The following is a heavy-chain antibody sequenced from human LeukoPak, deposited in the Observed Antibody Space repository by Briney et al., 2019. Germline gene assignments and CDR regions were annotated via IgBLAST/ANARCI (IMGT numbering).Heavy chain of an antibody. Sequence: PSETLSLTCTVSGGSISSYYWSWIRQPPGKGLEWIGYIYYSGSTNYNPSLKSRVTISVDTSKNQFSLKLSSVTAADTAVYYCGGGRSDYGDYVVVFNFGGKGKMVTVSS. V-gene: IGHV4-59*01. CDR2: IYYSGST. CDR1: GGSISSYY. D-gene: IGHD4-17*01. J-gene: IGHJ3*01. CDR3: GGGRSDYGDYVVVFNF.